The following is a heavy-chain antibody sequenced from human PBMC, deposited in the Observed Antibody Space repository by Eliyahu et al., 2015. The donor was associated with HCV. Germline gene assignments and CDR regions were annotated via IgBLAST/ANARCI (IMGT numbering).Heavy chain of an antibody. CDR3: ARDRYSSGWLFDY. Sequence: EVQLVESGGGLVQPGGSLXLSCAASGFXFSSYWMXWVRQAPGKGLVWVSRINSDGSTTSYADSVKGRFTISRDSAKNTLYLQLNSLRAEDTAVYYCARDRYSSGWLFDYWGQGTLVTVSS. D-gene: IGHD6-19*01. J-gene: IGHJ4*02. V-gene: IGHV3-74*01. CDR2: INSDGSTT. CDR1: GFXFSSYW.